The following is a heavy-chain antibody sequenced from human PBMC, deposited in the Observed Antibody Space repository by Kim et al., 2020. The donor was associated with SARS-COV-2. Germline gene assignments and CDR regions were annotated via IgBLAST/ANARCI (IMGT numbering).Heavy chain of an antibody. CDR1: GGSISSYY. CDR2: IYYSGST. V-gene: IGHV4-59*01. Sequence: SETLSLTCTVSGGSISSYYWSWIRQPPGKGLEWIGYIYYSGSTNYNPSLKSRVTISVDTSKNQFSLKLSSVTAADTAVYYCARGSSYYDSSGYGYCFDYWGQGTLVTVSS. CDR3: ARGSSYYDSSGYGYCFDY. D-gene: IGHD3-22*01. J-gene: IGHJ4*02.